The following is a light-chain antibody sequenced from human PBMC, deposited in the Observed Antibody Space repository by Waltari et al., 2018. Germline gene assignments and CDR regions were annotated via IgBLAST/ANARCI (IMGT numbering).Light chain of an antibody. V-gene: IGLV4-69*01. CDR1: SGHSSNV. J-gene: IGLJ2*01. CDR3: QTGCHGPWY. CDR2: DNSVGSH. Sequence: QLLLTQSPSASASLGAAVKLTCTLSSGHSSNVIAWLQQQPEKGPRYLMKDNSVGSHSGGDKSPDHFVGSSSGAAHFLTISRLQSEDGADYYAQTGCHGPWYIGGGTKLTFL.